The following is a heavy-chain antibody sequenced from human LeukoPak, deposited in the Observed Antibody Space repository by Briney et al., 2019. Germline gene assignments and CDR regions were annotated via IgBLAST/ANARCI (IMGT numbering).Heavy chain of an antibody. CDR1: GGTFSSYA. Sequence: ASVKVSCKASGGTFSSYAISWVRQAPGQGLEWMGIINPSGGSTSYAQKFQGRVTMTRDTSTSTVYMELSSLRSEDTAVYYCARLRGSYIDYWGQGTLVTVSS. D-gene: IGHD3-16*01. CDR2: INPSGGST. CDR3: ARLRGSYIDY. J-gene: IGHJ4*02. V-gene: IGHV1-46*01.